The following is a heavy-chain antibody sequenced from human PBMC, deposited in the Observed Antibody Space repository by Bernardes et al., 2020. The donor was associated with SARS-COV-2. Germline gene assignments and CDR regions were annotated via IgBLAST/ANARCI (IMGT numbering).Heavy chain of an antibody. CDR3: ARGVVVPAAMVKNWFDP. Sequence: SETLSLTCAVYGGSFSGYYWSWIRQPPGKGLEWIGEINHSGSTNYNPSLKSRVTISVDTSKNQFSLKLSSVTAADTAVYYCARGVVVPAAMVKNWFDPWGQGPLVTVSS. CDR2: INHSGST. CDR1: GGSFSGYY. V-gene: IGHV4-34*01. J-gene: IGHJ5*02. D-gene: IGHD2-2*01.